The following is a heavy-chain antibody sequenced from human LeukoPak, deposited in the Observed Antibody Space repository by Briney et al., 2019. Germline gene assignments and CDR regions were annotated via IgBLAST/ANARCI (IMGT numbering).Heavy chain of an antibody. J-gene: IGHJ4*02. Sequence: GGSLRLSCAASGFTFSSYAMSWVRQAPGKGLEWFSAISGSGGSTYYADSVKGRFTISRDNSKNTLYLQMNSLRAEDTAVYYCAKDRHMVRGVINYWGQGTLVTVSS. V-gene: IGHV3-23*01. D-gene: IGHD3-10*01. CDR3: AKDRHMVRGVINY. CDR2: ISGSGGST. CDR1: GFTFSSYA.